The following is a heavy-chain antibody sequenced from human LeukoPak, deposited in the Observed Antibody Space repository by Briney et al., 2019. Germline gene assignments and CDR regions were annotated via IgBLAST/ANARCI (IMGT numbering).Heavy chain of an antibody. Sequence: GGSLRLSCAASGFTFSSYGMHWVRQAPGKGLEWVAFIRYDGSNKYYADSVKGRFTISRDNSKNTLYLQMNSLRAEDTAVYYCARENGHSYYYYMDVWGKGTTVTVSS. CDR1: GFTFSSYG. D-gene: IGHD2-8*01. CDR2: IRYDGSNK. CDR3: ARENGHSYYYYMDV. V-gene: IGHV3-30*02. J-gene: IGHJ6*03.